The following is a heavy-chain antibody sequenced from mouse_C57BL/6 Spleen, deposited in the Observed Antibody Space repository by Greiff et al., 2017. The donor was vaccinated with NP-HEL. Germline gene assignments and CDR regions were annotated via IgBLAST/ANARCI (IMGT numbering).Heavy chain of an antibody. Sequence: QVQLQQSGAELARPGASVKLSCKASGYTFTSYGISWVKQRTGQGLEWIGEIYPRSGNTYYNEKFKGKATLTGDKSASTAYMELRSLTSEDSAVYFCARKDSSGYVFDYWGQGTTLTVSS. J-gene: IGHJ2*01. V-gene: IGHV1-81*01. CDR3: ARKDSSGYVFDY. CDR2: IYPRSGNT. D-gene: IGHD3-2*02. CDR1: GYTFTSYG.